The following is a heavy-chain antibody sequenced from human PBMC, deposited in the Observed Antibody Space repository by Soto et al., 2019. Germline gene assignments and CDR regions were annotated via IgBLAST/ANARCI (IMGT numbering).Heavy chain of an antibody. J-gene: IGHJ4*02. Sequence: QLLESGPGLVKPSETLSLTCTVSGGSISSSSYYWGWIRQPPGKGLEWIGSIYYSGSTYYNPSLKSRVTISVDTSKNQFSLKLSSVTAADTAVYYCARLPSYGDPVGYWGQGTLVTVSS. CDR1: GGSISSSSYY. CDR3: ARLPSYGDPVGY. CDR2: IYYSGST. V-gene: IGHV4-39*01. D-gene: IGHD4-17*01.